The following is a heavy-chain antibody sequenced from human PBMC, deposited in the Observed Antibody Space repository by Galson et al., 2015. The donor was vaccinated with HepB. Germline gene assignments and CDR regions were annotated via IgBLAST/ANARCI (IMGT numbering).Heavy chain of an antibody. CDR1: GGTFSSYA. D-gene: IGHD1-26*01. V-gene: IGHV1-69*04. CDR3: ARDVSQGAWFDP. Sequence: SVKVSCKASGGTFSSYAISWVRQAPGQGLEWMGRIIPILGIANYAQKFQGRVTITADKSTSTAYMELSSLRSEDTAVYYCARDVSQGAWFDPWGQGTLVTVSS. CDR2: IIPILGIA. J-gene: IGHJ5*02.